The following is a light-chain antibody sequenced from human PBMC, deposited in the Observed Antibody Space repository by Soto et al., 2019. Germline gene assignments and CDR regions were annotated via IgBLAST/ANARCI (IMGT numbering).Light chain of an antibody. CDR1: SSDVGVYNY. Sequence: QSALTQPRSVSGSPGQSVTISCTGTSSDVGVYNYVSWYRQHPGKAPKLMMYDVSKRPSGVPDRFSGSKSGSTASLTISGLQPEDEADYYCCSYTSSDVVFGGGTKLTVL. J-gene: IGLJ2*01. CDR2: DVS. CDR3: CSYTSSDVV. V-gene: IGLV2-11*01.